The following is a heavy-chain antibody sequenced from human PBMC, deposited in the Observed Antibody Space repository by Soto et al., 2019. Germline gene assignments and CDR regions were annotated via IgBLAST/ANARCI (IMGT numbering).Heavy chain of an antibody. V-gene: IGHV3-23*01. D-gene: IGHD3-22*01. CDR2: VGGNGAST. CDR3: AKDRSLIYDSLVYSGMAV. CDR1: GCTFSRVS. J-gene: IGHJ6*02. Sequence: GETLKLSCAASGCTFSRVSMYWGRLPQGNGLGLVSGVGGNGASTYYADSAKGRCTISRVNSKNKQYLQMESLGAAAAAAEYYAKDRSLIYDSLVYSGMAVWGQGTTVTVS.